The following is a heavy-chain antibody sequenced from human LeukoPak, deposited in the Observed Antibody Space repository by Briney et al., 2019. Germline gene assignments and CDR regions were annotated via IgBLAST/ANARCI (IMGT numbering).Heavy chain of an antibody. CDR1: GGSISSYY. D-gene: IGHD3-22*01. V-gene: IGHV4-59*01. J-gene: IGHJ4*02. CDR2: IYYSGST. Sequence: SETLSLTCTVSGGSISSYYWSWIRQPSGKGLEWIGYIYYSGSTNYNPSLKSRVTISVDTSKNQFSLKLSSVTAADTAVYYCARAGTYYYDSSGYYYLDYWGQGTLVTVSS. CDR3: ARAGTYYYDSSGYYYLDY.